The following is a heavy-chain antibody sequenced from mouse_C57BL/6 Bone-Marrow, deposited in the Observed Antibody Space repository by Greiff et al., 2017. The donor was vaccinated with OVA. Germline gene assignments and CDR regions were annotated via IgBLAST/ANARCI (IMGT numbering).Heavy chain of an antibody. Sequence: VQRVESGPELVKLGASVKISCKASGYAFSSSWMNWVKQRPGKGLEWIGRIYPGDGDTNYNGKFKGKATLTADKSSSTAYMQLSSLTSEDSAVYFCARHEDGYYASYFDYWGQGTTLTVSS. CDR2: IYPGDGDT. V-gene: IGHV1-82*01. CDR3: ARHEDGYYASYFDY. CDR1: GYAFSSSW. D-gene: IGHD2-3*01. J-gene: IGHJ2*01.